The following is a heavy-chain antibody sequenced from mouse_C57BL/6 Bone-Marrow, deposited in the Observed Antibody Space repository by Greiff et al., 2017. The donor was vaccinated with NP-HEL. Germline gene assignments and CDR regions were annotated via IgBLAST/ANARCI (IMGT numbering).Heavy chain of an antibody. CDR2: ISSGGDYI. CDR1: GFTFSSYA. J-gene: IGHJ1*03. Sequence: EVQGVESGEGLVKPGGSLKLSCAASGFTFSSYAMSWVRQTPEKRLEWVAYISSGGDYIYYADTVKGRFTISRDNARNTLYLQMSSLKSEDTAMYYCTRAPDYYGSSYSYWYFDVWGTGTTVTVSS. D-gene: IGHD1-1*01. V-gene: IGHV5-9-1*02. CDR3: TRAPDYYGSSYSYWYFDV.